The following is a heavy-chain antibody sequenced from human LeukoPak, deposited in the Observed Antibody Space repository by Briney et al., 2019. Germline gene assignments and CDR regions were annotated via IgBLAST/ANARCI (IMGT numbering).Heavy chain of an antibody. CDR3: ARDASSGYDYS. Sequence: PGGSLRLSCTASGFSFSNYEMNWVRQAPGKGLEWLSYISSSGSTIYYADSVKGRFTISRDNTKNSLYLQMNSLRAEDTAVYYCARDASSGYDYSWGQGTLVTVSS. J-gene: IGHJ4*02. V-gene: IGHV3-48*03. CDR1: GFSFSNYE. CDR2: ISSSGSTI. D-gene: IGHD5-12*01.